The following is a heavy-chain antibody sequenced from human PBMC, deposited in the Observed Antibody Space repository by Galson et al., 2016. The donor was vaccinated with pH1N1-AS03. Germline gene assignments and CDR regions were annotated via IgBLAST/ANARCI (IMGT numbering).Heavy chain of an antibody. CDR2: ISWNDNK. CDR1: GFSLSTSEVG. Sequence: PALVKPTQTLTLTCTFSGFSLSTSEVGVGWIRQPPGKALEWLALISWNDNKLYRPSLTSRLTITKDTSKNQVVLTMTNMDPEDTSTYYCGHSTAGYWGQGILVTVSS. J-gene: IGHJ4*02. CDR3: GHSTAGY. V-gene: IGHV2-5*01. D-gene: IGHD2-21*02.